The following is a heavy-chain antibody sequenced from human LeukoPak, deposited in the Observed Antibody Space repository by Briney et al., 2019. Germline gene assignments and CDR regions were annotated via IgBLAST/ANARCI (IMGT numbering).Heavy chain of an antibody. Sequence: SETLSLTCTVSGGSISSGGYYCTWLRQPPGKGLEWIGYIHHSGTMYYGPSLKSRLTISVDRSKNQFSLELTSVTAADTAVYYCARGGHYGSGIDAFDMWGQGTMVTVSS. V-gene: IGHV4-30-2*01. D-gene: IGHD3-10*01. CDR1: GGSISSGGYY. CDR2: IHHSGTM. J-gene: IGHJ3*02. CDR3: ARGGHYGSGIDAFDM.